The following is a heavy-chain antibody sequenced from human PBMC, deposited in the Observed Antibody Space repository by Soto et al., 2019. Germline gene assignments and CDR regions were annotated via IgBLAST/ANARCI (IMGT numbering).Heavy chain of an antibody. CDR1: GFTFSSYS. CDR2: ISSSSSYI. D-gene: IGHD3-9*01. V-gene: IGHV3-21*01. Sequence: PGGSLRLSCAASGFTFSSYSMNWVRQAPGKGLEWVSSISSSSSYIYYADSVKGRFTISRDNAKNSLYLQMNSLRAEDTAVYYCARGGILTGYYFDYWGQGTLVTVSS. CDR3: ARGGILTGYYFDY. J-gene: IGHJ4*02.